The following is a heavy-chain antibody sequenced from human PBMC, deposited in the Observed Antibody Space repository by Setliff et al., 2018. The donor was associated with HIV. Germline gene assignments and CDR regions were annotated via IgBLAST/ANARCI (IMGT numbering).Heavy chain of an antibody. CDR1: GGFFSGHY. D-gene: IGHD3-16*01. CDR3: AGGLGGAVSRPSQYSYYYMDV. V-gene: IGHV4-34*01. J-gene: IGHJ6*03. Sequence: SETLSLTCFVYGGFFSGHYWSGIRQFPGKGLEWMGEISHRGRTNYNPSLKTRVTISVDTSKNQFSLKLSSVTAADTAVYFCAGGLGGAVSRPSQYSYYYMDVWGTGTTVTAP. CDR2: ISHRGRT.